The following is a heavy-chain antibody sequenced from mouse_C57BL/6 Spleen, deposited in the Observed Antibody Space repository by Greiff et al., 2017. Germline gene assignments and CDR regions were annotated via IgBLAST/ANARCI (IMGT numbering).Heavy chain of an antibody. D-gene: IGHD1-1*01. V-gene: IGHV5-17*01. CDR2: ISSGSSTI. CDR1: GFTFSDYG. Sequence: EVKVVESGGGLVKPGGSLKLSCAASGFTFSDYGMHWVRQAPEKGLEWVAYISSGSSTIYYADTVKGRFTISRDNAKNTLFLQMTSLRSEDTAMYYCARPEGSSPYWYFDVWGTGTTVTVSS. J-gene: IGHJ1*03. CDR3: ARPEGSSPYWYFDV.